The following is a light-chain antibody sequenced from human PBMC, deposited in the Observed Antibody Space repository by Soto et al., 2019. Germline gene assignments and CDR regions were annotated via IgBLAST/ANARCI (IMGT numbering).Light chain of an antibody. CDR2: AAS. CDR1: QSISSY. Sequence: DIQMTQPPSSLSASVGDRVTITCRASQSISSYLNWYQQKPGKAPKLLIYAASSLQSGVPSRFSGSGSGTDFTLTISSLQPEDFATYYCQQRETFGQGTKVDIK. V-gene: IGKV1-39*01. CDR3: QQRET. J-gene: IGKJ1*01.